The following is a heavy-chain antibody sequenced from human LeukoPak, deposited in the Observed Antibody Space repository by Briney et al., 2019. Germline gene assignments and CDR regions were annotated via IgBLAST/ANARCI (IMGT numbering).Heavy chain of an antibody. CDR3: TRDDDPSFDY. Sequence: GGSLRLSCTSSGFTFGDYAINWVRQAPGMGLEWVGFIRSNAHGGTTEYAASVKGRFTISRDDSKSISYLHMNSLKTEDTAVYYCTRDDDPSFDYWGQGTLVTVSS. J-gene: IGHJ4*02. V-gene: IGHV3-49*04. D-gene: IGHD3-16*01. CDR1: GFTFGDYA. CDR2: IRSNAHGGTT.